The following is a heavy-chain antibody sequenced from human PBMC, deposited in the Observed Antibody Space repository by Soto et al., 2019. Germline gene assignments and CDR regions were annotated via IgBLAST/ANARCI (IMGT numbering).Heavy chain of an antibody. CDR2: ISGSGGST. Sequence: PGGSLRLSCAASGFTFSSYAMSWVRQAPGKGLEWVSAISGSGGSTYYADSVKGRFTISRDNSKNTLYLQMNSLRAEDTAVYYCAKDPSPYCSGGSCKNWFDPWGQGTLVTVSS. D-gene: IGHD2-15*01. J-gene: IGHJ5*02. V-gene: IGHV3-23*01. CDR3: AKDPSPYCSGGSCKNWFDP. CDR1: GFTFSSYA.